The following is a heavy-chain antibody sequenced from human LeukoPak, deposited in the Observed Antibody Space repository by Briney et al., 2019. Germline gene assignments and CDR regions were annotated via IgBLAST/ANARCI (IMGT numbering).Heavy chain of an antibody. D-gene: IGHD2-2*02. CDR2: MNPNSGNT. J-gene: IGHJ3*02. V-gene: IGHV1-8*01. CDR3: ARSTVYCSGANCHNAFDI. Sequence: ASVKVSCKASGYPFSRYDLNWVRQATGQGLEWMGWMNPNSGNTGYARKFQGRVTMTRSTSISTAYMELSSLRSDDTAVYYCARSTVYCSGANCHNAFDIWGQGTMVTVSS. CDR1: GYPFSRYD.